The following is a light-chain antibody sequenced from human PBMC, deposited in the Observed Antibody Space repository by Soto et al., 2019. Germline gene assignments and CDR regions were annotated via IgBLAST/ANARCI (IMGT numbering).Light chain of an antibody. CDR2: DAS. V-gene: IGKV1-33*01. CDR1: HDISNY. CDR3: QQYDNLPWT. J-gene: IGKJ1*01. Sequence: DIQMTQSPSSLSASVGDRVTITCQASHDISNYLNWYQQKPGKAPKLLIYDASILETGVPSRFSGSGSGTDFTFTIISLQPEDIATYYCQQYDNLPWTFGQGTKVEIK.